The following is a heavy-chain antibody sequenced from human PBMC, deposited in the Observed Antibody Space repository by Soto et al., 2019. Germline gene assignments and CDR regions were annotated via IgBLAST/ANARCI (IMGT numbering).Heavy chain of an antibody. V-gene: IGHV3-30*03. CDR2: ITYDGSEI. CDR3: AREQGYGYYRVADY. D-gene: IGHD1-26*01. J-gene: IGHJ4*02. Sequence: QVQLVESGGGVVQPGRSLRLSCVASGFTLSGHGMHWVRQAPGKGLEWVAVITYDGSEIHYSDSVKGRFTISKDTSNNMVYLQMNSLKTEDTAMYYCAREQGYGYYRVADYGGQGTLVTVSS. CDR1: GFTLSGHG.